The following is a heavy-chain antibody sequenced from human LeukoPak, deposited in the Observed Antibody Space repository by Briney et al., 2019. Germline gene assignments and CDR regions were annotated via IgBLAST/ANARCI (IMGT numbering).Heavy chain of an antibody. CDR3: ARDQAADHWSGYSDSYFDY. CDR1: GFTFSSYS. J-gene: IGHJ4*02. Sequence: PGGSLRLSCAASGFTFSSYSLNWVRQAPGKGLEWVSYISSSSSTIYYADSVKGRFTISRDNAKNSLYLQMNSLRAEDTAVYYCARDQAADHWSGYSDSYFDYWGQGTLVTVSS. D-gene: IGHD3-3*01. CDR2: ISSSSSTI. V-gene: IGHV3-48*01.